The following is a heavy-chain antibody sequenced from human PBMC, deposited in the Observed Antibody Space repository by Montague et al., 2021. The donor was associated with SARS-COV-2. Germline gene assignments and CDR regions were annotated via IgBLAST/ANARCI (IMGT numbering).Heavy chain of an antibody. CDR1: GGSFSGYY. CDR2: INQGGST. Sequence: SETLSLTCAVYGGSFSGYYWSWIRQPTGKGLEWIGEINQGGSTNYNPSLKSRVTLSVDTSKKQFSLKLSSLTAADTAVYYCARVAGGYYHDSSAYFDYWGRGSQVTVSS. J-gene: IGHJ4*02. V-gene: IGHV4-34*01. CDR3: ARVAGGYYHDSSAYFDY. D-gene: IGHD3-22*01.